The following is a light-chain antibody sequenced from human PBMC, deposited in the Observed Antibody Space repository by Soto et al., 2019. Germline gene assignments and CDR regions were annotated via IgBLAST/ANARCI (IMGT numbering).Light chain of an antibody. J-gene: IGLJ1*01. CDR1: RSNIGGNT. V-gene: IGLV1-44*01. Sequence: QSVLTQPPSASGTPGQRVTISCSGSRSNIGGNTVNWYQQLPGTAPKLLIYSNNQRPSGVPDRFSGSKSGTSASLAISGLQSEDEADYYCAAWDDSLNGYVFGTGTKLTVL. CDR3: AAWDDSLNGYV. CDR2: SNN.